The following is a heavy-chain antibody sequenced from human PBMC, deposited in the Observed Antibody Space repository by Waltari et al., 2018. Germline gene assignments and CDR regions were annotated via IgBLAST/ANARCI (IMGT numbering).Heavy chain of an antibody. CDR3: ARDLKPYNWYFDL. J-gene: IGHJ2*01. CDR2: INPNSGGT. D-gene: IGHD3-16*01. Sequence: QVQLVQSGAEVKTLGAPVKVSCTASGYTFLDTYIHWVRQAPGQGLEWMGWINPNSGGTEYAQNFQGRVTMTRDTSISTAYMELTRLRSDDTAVYYCARDLKPYNWYFDLWGRGTLVTVSS. CDR1: GYTFLDTY. V-gene: IGHV1-2*02.